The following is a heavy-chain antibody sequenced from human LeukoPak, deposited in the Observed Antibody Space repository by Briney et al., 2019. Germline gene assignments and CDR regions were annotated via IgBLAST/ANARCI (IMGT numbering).Heavy chain of an antibody. CDR1: GFTFSSYS. CDR3: VRGATAVTRHLDY. CDR2: ISSSGSTI. J-gene: IGHJ4*02. D-gene: IGHD4-23*01. V-gene: IGHV3-48*04. Sequence: PGGSLRLSCAASGFTFSSYSMNWVRQAPGKGLEWVSYISSSGSTIYYADSVKGRFTISRDNAKNSLYLQMNSLRPEDTAVYYCVRGATAVTRHLDYWGQGTLVTVSS.